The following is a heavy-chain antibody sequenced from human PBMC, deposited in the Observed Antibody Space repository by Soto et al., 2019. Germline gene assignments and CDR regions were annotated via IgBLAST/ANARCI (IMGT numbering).Heavy chain of an antibody. CDR1: GYTFTSYY. D-gene: IGHD6-6*01. CDR3: ARVRQLVGYFYYYMDV. Sequence: GASVKVSCKASGYTFTSYYMHWVRQAPGQGLEWMGIINPSGGSTSYAQKFQGRVTMTRDTSTSTVYMELSSLRSDDTAVYYCARVRQLVGYFYYYMDVWGKGTTVTVSS. V-gene: IGHV1-46*01. CDR2: INPSGGST. J-gene: IGHJ6*03.